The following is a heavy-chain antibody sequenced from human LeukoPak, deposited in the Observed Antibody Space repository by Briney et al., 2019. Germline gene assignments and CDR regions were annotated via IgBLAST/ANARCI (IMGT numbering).Heavy chain of an antibody. CDR3: AREREGPYGYLDY. J-gene: IGHJ4*02. D-gene: IGHD4-17*01. V-gene: IGHV4-59*12. Sequence: SETLSLTCTVSGGSMSSYYWSWIRQSPGKGLEWIGYIYYSGSTNYNPSLKSRVTISVDTSKNQFSLKLSSVTAADTAVYYCAREREGPYGYLDYWGQGTLVTVSS. CDR2: IYYSGST. CDR1: GGSMSSYY.